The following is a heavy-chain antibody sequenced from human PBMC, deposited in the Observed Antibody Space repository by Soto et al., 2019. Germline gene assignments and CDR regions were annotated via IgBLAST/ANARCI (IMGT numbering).Heavy chain of an antibody. CDR3: ARGVIVVVPAAILTREYFDY. Sequence: ASVKVSCKASGYTFTGYYMHWVRQAPGQGLEWMGWINPNSGGTNYAQKFQGRVTMTRDTSISTAYMELSRLGSDDTAVYYCARGVIVVVPAAILTREYFDYWGQGTLVTVSS. CDR2: INPNSGGT. J-gene: IGHJ4*02. V-gene: IGHV1-2*02. D-gene: IGHD2-2*02. CDR1: GYTFTGYY.